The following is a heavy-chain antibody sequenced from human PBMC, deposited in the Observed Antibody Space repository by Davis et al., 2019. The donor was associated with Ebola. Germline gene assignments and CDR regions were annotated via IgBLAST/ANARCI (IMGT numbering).Heavy chain of an antibody. CDR2: ISSSCSTI. CDR1: GFTFSDYY. V-gene: IGHV3-11*01. CDR3: AAGGNYYGMDV. J-gene: IGHJ6*02. Sequence: PGGSLRLSCAASGFTFSDYYMSWIRQAPGKGLEWVSYISSSCSTIDYADSVKVRFTISRHNSKNTLYLQMNSLRAEDTAVYYCAAGGNYYGMDVWGQGTTVTVSS. D-gene: IGHD2-15*01.